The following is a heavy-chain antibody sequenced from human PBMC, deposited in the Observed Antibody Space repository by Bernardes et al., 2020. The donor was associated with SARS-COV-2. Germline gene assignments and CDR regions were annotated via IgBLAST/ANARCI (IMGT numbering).Heavy chain of an antibody. CDR2: ISWNSGSI. J-gene: IGHJ4*02. CDR1: GFTFDDYA. CDR3: ASGAVGATDY. D-gene: IGHD1-26*01. Sequence: GGSLRLSCAASGFTFDDYAMHWVRQAPGKGLEWVSGISWNSGSIGYADSVKGRFTISRDNAKNSLYLQMNSLRAEDTALYYCASGAVGATDYWGQGTLVTVSS. V-gene: IGHV3-9*01.